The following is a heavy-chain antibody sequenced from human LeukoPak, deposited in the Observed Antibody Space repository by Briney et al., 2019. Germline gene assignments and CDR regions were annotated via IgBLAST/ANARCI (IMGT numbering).Heavy chain of an antibody. CDR3: ARHENHYDSSGYGYYYYYMDV. J-gene: IGHJ6*03. CDR1: GYSFTSYW. D-gene: IGHD3-22*01. Sequence: GESLKISCKGSGYSFTSYWIGWVRQMPGKGLEWMGIIYPGDSDTGYSPSFQGQVTISADKSISTAYLQWSSLKASDTAMYYCARHENHYDSSGYGYYYYYMDVWGKGTTVTVSS. V-gene: IGHV5-51*01. CDR2: IYPGDSDT.